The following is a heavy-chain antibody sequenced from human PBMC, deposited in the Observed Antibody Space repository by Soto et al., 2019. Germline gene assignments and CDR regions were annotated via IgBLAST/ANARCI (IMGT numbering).Heavy chain of an antibody. CDR2: IYPGDSDT. V-gene: IGHV5-51*01. J-gene: IGHJ6*02. CDR1: GYSFTSYW. CDR3: ARNNGAYSSSWFNGMDV. Sequence: GESLKISCKGSGYSFTSYWIGWVRQMPGKGLEWMGIIYPGDSDTRYSPSFQGQVTISADKSISTAYLQWSSLKASDTAMYYCARNNGAYSSSWFNGMDVWGQGTKGTVS. D-gene: IGHD6-13*01.